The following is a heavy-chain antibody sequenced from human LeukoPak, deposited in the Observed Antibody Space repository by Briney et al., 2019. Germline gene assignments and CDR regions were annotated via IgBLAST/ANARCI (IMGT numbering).Heavy chain of an antibody. D-gene: IGHD2-15*01. CDR1: GYSFTSYW. J-gene: IGHJ4*02. Sequence: GEPLKISCKGSGYSFTSYWIGWVRQMPGKGLEWMGIIYPGDSDTRYSPSFQGQVTISADKSISTAYLQWSSLKASDTAMYYCARVGYCSGGSCQRFDYWAREPWSPSPQ. CDR3: ARVGYCSGGSCQRFDY. CDR2: IYPGDSDT. V-gene: IGHV5-51*01.